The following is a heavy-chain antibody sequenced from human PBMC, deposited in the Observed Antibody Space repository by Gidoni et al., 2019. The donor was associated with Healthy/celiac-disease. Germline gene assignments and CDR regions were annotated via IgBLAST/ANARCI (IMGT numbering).Heavy chain of an antibody. Sequence: EVQLVESGGGLVKPGGSLSLSCAASGFTFSSYSMNWVRQAPGKGLEWVSSISSSSSYIYYADSVKGRFTISRDNAKNSLYLQMNSLRAEDTAVYYCARDWVVVGLFDYWGQGTLVTVSS. J-gene: IGHJ4*02. CDR1: GFTFSSYS. CDR3: ARDWVVVGLFDY. CDR2: ISSSSSYI. V-gene: IGHV3-21*01. D-gene: IGHD2-2*01.